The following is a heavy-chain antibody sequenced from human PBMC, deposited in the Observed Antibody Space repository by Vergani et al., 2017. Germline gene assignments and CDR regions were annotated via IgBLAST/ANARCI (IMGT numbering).Heavy chain of an antibody. CDR2: INPSGGST. J-gene: IGHJ6*02. D-gene: IGHD3-22*01. Sequence: QVLLVQSGAEVKKPGASVRVFCKTSGYTFTNYYIHWVRQAPGQGLEWMGIINPSGGSTTYAQQFQGRLTMTRDTSTSTVYMDLSNLRSEDTAVYYCARKHISNYYDSSGYYYMGYYYGMDVWGQGTTVTVSS. CDR3: ARKHISNYYDSSGYYYMGYYYGMDV. V-gene: IGHV1-46*01. CDR1: GYTFTNYY.